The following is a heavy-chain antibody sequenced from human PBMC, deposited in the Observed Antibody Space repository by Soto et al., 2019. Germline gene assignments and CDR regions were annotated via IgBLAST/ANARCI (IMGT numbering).Heavy chain of an antibody. CDR1: GGSISSGGYS. D-gene: IGHD4-17*01. CDR2: IYHSGST. V-gene: IGHV4-30-2*01. Sequence: QLQLQESGSGLVKPSQTLSLTCAVSGGSISSGGYSWSWIRQPPGKGLEWIGYIYHSGSTYYNPSLKSRVTISVDRSKNQFSLKLSSVTAADTAVYYCARAYTVTSSWYFDLWGRGTLVTVSS. J-gene: IGHJ2*01. CDR3: ARAYTVTSSWYFDL.